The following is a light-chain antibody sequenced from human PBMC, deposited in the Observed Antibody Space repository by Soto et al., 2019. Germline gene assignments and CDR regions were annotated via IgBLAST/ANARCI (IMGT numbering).Light chain of an antibody. J-gene: IGKJ1*01. CDR1: QSISTS. V-gene: IGKV1-5*03. CDR2: LAS. CDR3: QQYGTYSRT. Sequence: DIQMTQSPSTLSAFVGDRVTITCWASQSISTSLAWYQQKPGKAPKLLIYLASNLQSGVPARFSGSGSATEFTLSISGLQPDDFATYYCQQYGTYSRTFGQGTKVEIK.